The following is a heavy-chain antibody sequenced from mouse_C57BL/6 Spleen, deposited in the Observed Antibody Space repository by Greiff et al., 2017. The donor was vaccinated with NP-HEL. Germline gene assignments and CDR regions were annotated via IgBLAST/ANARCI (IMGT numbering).Heavy chain of an antibody. V-gene: IGHV1-55*01. CDR2: IYPGSGST. CDR1: GYTFTSYW. D-gene: IGHD2-4*01. CDR3: ARSRDYDVGWFAY. J-gene: IGHJ3*01. Sequence: QVQLQQPGAELVKPGASVKMSCKASGYTFTSYWITCVKQRPGQGLEWIGDIYPGSGSTNYNEKFKSKATLTVDTSSSTAYMQLSSLTSEDSAVYYCARSRDYDVGWFAYWGQGTLVTVSA.